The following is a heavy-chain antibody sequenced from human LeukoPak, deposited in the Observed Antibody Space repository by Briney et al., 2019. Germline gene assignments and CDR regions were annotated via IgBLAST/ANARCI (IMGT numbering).Heavy chain of an antibody. CDR1: GGSFSGYY. D-gene: IGHD3-10*01. Sequence: KPSETLSLTCAVYGGSFSGYYWSWIRQPPGKGLEWIGEINHSGSTNYNLSLKSRVTISVDTSKNQFSLKLSSVTAADTAVYYCAREKRITMVRGVINWFDPWGQGTLVTVSS. CDR3: AREKRITMVRGVINWFDP. V-gene: IGHV4-34*01. CDR2: INHSGST. J-gene: IGHJ5*02.